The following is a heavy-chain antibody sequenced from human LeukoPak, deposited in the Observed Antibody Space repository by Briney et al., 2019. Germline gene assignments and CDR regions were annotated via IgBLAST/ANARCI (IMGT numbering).Heavy chain of an antibody. Sequence: PGGSLRLSCAASGFFVSSNYMSWVRQAPGKGLEWISIIYTNGDTYYAGSVKGRFIISRDNSKNTLYLQMNSLRAEDTAVYYCARGADLYYYGSGSFGNMDVWGKGTTVTVSS. D-gene: IGHD3-10*01. J-gene: IGHJ6*03. CDR1: GFFVSSNY. CDR2: IYTNGDT. V-gene: IGHV3-66*03. CDR3: ARGADLYYYGSGSFGNMDV.